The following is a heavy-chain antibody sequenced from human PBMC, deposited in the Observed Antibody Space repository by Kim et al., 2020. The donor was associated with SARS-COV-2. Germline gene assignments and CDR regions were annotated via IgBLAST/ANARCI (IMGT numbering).Heavy chain of an antibody. Sequence: SETLSLTCTVSGGSISSYYWSWIRQPPGKGLEWIGYIYYSGSTNYNPSLKSRVTISVDTSKNQFSLKLSSVTAADTAVYYCAGVPRGYSSGWALGYWGQGTLVTVSS. CDR2: IYYSGST. J-gene: IGHJ4*02. CDR1: GGSISSYY. V-gene: IGHV4-59*01. D-gene: IGHD6-19*01. CDR3: AGVPRGYSSGWALGY.